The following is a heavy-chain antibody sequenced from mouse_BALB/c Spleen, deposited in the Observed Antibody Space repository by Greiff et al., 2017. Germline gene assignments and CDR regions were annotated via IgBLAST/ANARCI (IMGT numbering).Heavy chain of an antibody. V-gene: IGHV1S135*01. D-gene: IGHD2-4*01. Sequence: EVQGVESGPELVKPGASVKVSCKASGYAFTSYNMYWVKQSHGKSLEWIGYIDPYNGGTSYNQKFKGKATLTVDKSSSTAYMHLNSLTSEDSAVYYCARAGDDYDMEYYFDYWGQGTTLTVSS. CDR2: IDPYNGGT. J-gene: IGHJ2*01. CDR3: ARAGDDYDMEYYFDY. CDR1: GYAFTSYN.